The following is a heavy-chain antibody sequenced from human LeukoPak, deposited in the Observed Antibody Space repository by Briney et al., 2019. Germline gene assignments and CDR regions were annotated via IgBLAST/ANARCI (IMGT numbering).Heavy chain of an antibody. CDR1: GFTFSSYA. V-gene: IGHV3-30*04. J-gene: IGHJ6*03. Sequence: PGRSLRPSCAASGFTFSSYAMHWVRQAPGKGLEWVAVISFDGSNKYYADSVKGRFTISRDNSKNTLYLQMNSLRAEDTAVYYCAKGGGYEAQYYYYYLDVWGKGTTVTISS. D-gene: IGHD5-12*01. CDR2: ISFDGSNK. CDR3: AKGGGYEAQYYYYYLDV.